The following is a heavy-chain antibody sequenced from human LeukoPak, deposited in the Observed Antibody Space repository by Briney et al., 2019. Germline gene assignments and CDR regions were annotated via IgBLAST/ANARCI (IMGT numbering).Heavy chain of an antibody. J-gene: IGHJ4*02. Sequence: PGGSLRLSCAASGFTFSSYGMHWVRQAPGKGLEWVAVIWYGGSNKYYADSVKGRFTISRDNSKNTLYLQMNSLRAEDTAVYYCAKDSSSHADYFDYWGQGTLVTVSS. CDR2: IWYGGSNK. CDR1: GFTFSSYG. D-gene: IGHD6-6*01. V-gene: IGHV3-30*02. CDR3: AKDSSSHADYFDY.